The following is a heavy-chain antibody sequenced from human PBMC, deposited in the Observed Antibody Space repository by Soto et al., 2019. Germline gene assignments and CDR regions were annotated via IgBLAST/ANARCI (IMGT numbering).Heavy chain of an antibody. Sequence: VGSLRLSCAASGFTFDDFAMCWVRQVPGKGLEWISLVNSDGDTTFYADSVKGRFIISRDNSKNSVYLQMNSLRSEDSAMYYCAKGATVTTHYQYSGMDVWGQGTTVTVSS. D-gene: IGHD4-17*01. CDR1: GFTFDDFA. V-gene: IGHV3-43D*04. J-gene: IGHJ6*02. CDR3: AKGATVTTHYQYSGMDV. CDR2: VNSDGDTT.